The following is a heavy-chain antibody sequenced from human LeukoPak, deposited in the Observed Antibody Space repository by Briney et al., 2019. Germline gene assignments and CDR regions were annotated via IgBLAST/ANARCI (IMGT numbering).Heavy chain of an antibody. D-gene: IGHD4-23*01. Sequence: PSETLSLTCTVSGGSISSYYWSWIRQPPGKGLEWIGYIYYSGSTNYNPSLKSRVTISVDTSKNQFSPKLSSVTAADTAVYYCARGLQLRGYFDYWGQGTLVTVSS. CDR2: IYYSGST. J-gene: IGHJ4*02. CDR1: GGSISSYY. CDR3: ARGLQLRGYFDY. V-gene: IGHV4-59*08.